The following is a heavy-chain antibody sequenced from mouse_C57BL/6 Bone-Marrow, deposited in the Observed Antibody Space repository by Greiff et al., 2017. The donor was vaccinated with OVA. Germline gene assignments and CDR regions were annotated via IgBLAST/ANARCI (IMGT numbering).Heavy chain of an antibody. CDR1: GFSLTSYG. CDR2: IWRGGST. J-gene: IGHJ1*03. Sequence: QVQLQQSGPGLVQPSQSLSITCTVSGFSLTSYGVHWVRQSPGKGLEWLGVIWRGGSTDYNAAFMSRLSITKDNSKSQVFFKMNSLQADDTAIYYCAKKGYYYGSSYYWYFDVWGTGTTVTVSS. V-gene: IGHV2-5*01. D-gene: IGHD1-1*01. CDR3: AKKGYYYGSSYYWYFDV.